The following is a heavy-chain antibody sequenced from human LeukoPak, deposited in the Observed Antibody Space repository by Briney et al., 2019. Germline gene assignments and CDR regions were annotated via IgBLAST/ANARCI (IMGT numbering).Heavy chain of an antibody. J-gene: IGHJ5*01. CDR3: ARKDSSRYYAFFDS. Sequence: ASVKVSCKASGYTFTSYYMHWVRQAPGQGLEWMGIINPSGGTTAYAQKFQGRVTMTRGTSTSTVYMELSSLRSEDTAVYYCARKDSSRYYAFFDSWGQGTLVTVSS. CDR2: INPSGGTT. D-gene: IGHD3-22*01. V-gene: IGHV1-46*01. CDR1: GYTFTSYY.